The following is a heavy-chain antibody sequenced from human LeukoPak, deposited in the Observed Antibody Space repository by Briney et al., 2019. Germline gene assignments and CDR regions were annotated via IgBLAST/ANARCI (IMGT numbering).Heavy chain of an antibody. D-gene: IGHD6-13*01. Sequence: GGSLRLSCVASGFTVNSNYIIWVRQAPGKGLEWVSVIHGGGSTYYTDSVKGRFTISRDNSKNTLYLQMNSLRAEDTAVYYCARVGSSWPNWFDPWGQGTLVAVSS. V-gene: IGHV3-53*01. CDR3: ARVGSSWPNWFDP. CDR2: IHGGGST. J-gene: IGHJ5*02. CDR1: GFTVNSNY.